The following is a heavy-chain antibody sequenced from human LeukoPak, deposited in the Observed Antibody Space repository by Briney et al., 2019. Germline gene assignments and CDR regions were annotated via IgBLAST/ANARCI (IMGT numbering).Heavy chain of an antibody. Sequence: SETLSLTCTVSGGSINSSSYYWGWIRQPPGKGLEWIGSIFYSGNTYDNPSLKSRVTISVDTSKNQFSPKLNSVTAADTAVYYCARHRSKWLQSSFDYWGQGTLVTVSS. V-gene: IGHV4-39*01. CDR2: IFYSGNT. J-gene: IGHJ4*02. CDR3: ARHRSKWLQSSFDY. CDR1: GGSINSSSYY. D-gene: IGHD5-24*01.